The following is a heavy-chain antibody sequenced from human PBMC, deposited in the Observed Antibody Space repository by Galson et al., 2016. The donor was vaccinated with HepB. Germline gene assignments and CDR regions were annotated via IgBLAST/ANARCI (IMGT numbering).Heavy chain of an antibody. J-gene: IGHJ6*02. V-gene: IGHV3-11*01. CDR3: ARHVEYCSNGTCYFGMDV. D-gene: IGHD2-8*01. CDR1: GFTFRDFY. CDR2: ISSGGTIT. Sequence: SLRLSCAASGFTFRDFYMSWVRQAPGKGLEYISYISSGGTITFYADSVKGRFTVSRDNAKKSVHLQVNRLTGDDTAVYYCARHVEYCSNGTCYFGMDVWGQGTTVTVSS.